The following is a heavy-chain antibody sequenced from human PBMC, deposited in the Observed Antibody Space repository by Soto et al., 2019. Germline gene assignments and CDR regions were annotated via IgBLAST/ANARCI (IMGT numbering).Heavy chain of an antibody. J-gene: IGHJ6*04. CDR2: ISSSGSTI. CDR1: GFPFSIYE. V-gene: IGHV3-48*03. CDR3: ARDSRHYDFWSGYYFATDRGGMDV. Sequence: PGGSLRLSCAASGFPFSIYEMNWVRQSPGKGLEWVSYISSSGSTIYYADSVKGRFTISRDNAKNSLYLQMKSLRAEDTAVYYCARDSRHYDFWSGYYFATDRGGMDVRGKGTTVPVSS. D-gene: IGHD3-3*01.